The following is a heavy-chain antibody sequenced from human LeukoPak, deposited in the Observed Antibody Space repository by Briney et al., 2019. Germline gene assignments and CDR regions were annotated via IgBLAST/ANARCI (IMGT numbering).Heavy chain of an antibody. J-gene: IGHJ4*02. Sequence: GGSLRLSCAASGFTFSSYGMHWVRQAPGKGLEWVAVISYDGSNKYYADSVKGRFTFSRDNSRNSLHLQMNSLRTEDTALYYCAKDDTGSIDSWGQGTLVTVSS. D-gene: IGHD1-26*01. CDR2: ISYDGSNK. CDR3: AKDDTGSIDS. CDR1: GFTFSSYG. V-gene: IGHV3-30*18.